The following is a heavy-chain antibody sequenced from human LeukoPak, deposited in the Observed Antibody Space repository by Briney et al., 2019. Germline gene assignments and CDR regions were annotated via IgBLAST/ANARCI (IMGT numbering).Heavy chain of an antibody. Sequence: GASVKVSCKASGGTFSSYAISWVRQAPGQGLEWMGGIIPNFGTANYAQKFQGRVTITADESTSTAYMELSSLRSEDTAVYYCARVVNYDILTGYYMGGYFDYWGQGTLVTVSS. D-gene: IGHD3-9*01. CDR2: IIPNFGTA. CDR3: ARVVNYDILTGYYMGGYFDY. J-gene: IGHJ4*02. V-gene: IGHV1-69*13. CDR1: GGTFSSYA.